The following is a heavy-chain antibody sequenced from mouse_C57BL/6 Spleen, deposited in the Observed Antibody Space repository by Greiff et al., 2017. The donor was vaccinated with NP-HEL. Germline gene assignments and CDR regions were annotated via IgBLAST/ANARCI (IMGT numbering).Heavy chain of an antibody. CDR3: ARERITTVSSPGYVDY. CDR2: IDPEDGET. D-gene: IGHD2-4*01. J-gene: IGHJ2*01. Sequence: EVQLQQSGAELVKPGASVKLSCTASGFNIKDYYMHWVKQRTEQGLEWIGRIDPEDGETKYVPKFQGKATITADTSSNTAYLQLSSLTSEDTAVYYCARERITTVSSPGYVDYWGQGTTLTVSS. V-gene: IGHV14-2*01. CDR1: GFNIKDYY.